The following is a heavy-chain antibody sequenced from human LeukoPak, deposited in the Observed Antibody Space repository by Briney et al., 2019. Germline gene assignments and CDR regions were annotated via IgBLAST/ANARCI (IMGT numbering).Heavy chain of an antibody. J-gene: IGHJ4*02. Sequence: SETLSLTCAVYGGSFSGYYWSWIRQPPGKGLEWIGEINHSGSTNYNPSLKSRVTISVDTSKNQFSLKLSSVTAADTAVYYCASFPGTSRFEYWGQGTLVTVSS. D-gene: IGHD1-26*01. CDR3: ASFPGTSRFEY. CDR2: INHSGST. V-gene: IGHV4-34*01. CDR1: GGSFSGYY.